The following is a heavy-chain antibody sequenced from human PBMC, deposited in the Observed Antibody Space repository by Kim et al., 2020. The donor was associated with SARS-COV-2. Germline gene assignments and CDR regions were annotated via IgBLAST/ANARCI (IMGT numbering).Heavy chain of an antibody. CDR3: AKVDTPPNIAAAGGNYYYYGMDV. V-gene: IGHV3-9*01. J-gene: IGHJ6*01. Sequence: GGSLRLSCAASGFTFDDYAMHWVRQAPGKGLEWVSGISWNSGSIGYADSVKGRFTISRDNAKNSLYLQMNSLRAEDTALYYCAKVDTPPNIAAAGGNYYYYGMDVWAPGHTVPVSS. CDR2: ISWNSGSI. CDR1: GFTFDDYA. D-gene: IGHD6-13*01.